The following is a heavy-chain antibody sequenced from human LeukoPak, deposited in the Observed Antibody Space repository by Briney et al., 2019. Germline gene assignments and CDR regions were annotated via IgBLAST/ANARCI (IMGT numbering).Heavy chain of an antibody. CDR3: ARAAWGYSYGSPNYYFDY. V-gene: IGHV1-18*04. D-gene: IGHD5-18*01. CDR2: ISAYNGNT. Sequence: GASVTVSFKASGYTFTNYGISWVRQAPGQGLEWMGWISAYNGNTNYAQKFQGRVTITADESTSTAYMELSSLRSEDTAVYYCARAAWGYSYGSPNYYFDYWGQGTLVTVSS. CDR1: GYTFTNYG. J-gene: IGHJ4*02.